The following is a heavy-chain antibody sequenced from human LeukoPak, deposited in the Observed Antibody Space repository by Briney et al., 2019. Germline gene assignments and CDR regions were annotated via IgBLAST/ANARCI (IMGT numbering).Heavy chain of an antibody. CDR1: GFTFSSYS. J-gene: IGHJ4*02. CDR3: AREPYYYDSSGYINSLDH. D-gene: IGHD3-22*01. V-gene: IGHV3-21*01. Sequence: GGSLRLSCAASGFTFSSYSMNWVRQAPGKGLEWVSSISSSSSYIYYADSVKGRFTISRDNAKNSLYLQMNSLRAEDTAVYYCAREPYYYDSSGYINSLDHWGQGTLVTVSS. CDR2: ISSSSSYI.